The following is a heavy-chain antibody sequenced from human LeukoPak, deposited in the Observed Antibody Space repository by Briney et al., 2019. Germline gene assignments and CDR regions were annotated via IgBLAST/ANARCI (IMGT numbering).Heavy chain of an antibody. D-gene: IGHD3-10*01. CDR1: GFTFSSYW. CDR2: INSDGSST. Sequence: GGSLRLFCAASGFTFSSYWMHWVRQAPGKGLVWVSRINSDGSSTSYADSVKGRFTISRDNAKNTLYLQMNSLRAEDTAVYYCASTGDYYGSGSYPFDYWGQGTLVTVSS. CDR3: ASTGDYYGSGSYPFDY. V-gene: IGHV3-74*01. J-gene: IGHJ4*02.